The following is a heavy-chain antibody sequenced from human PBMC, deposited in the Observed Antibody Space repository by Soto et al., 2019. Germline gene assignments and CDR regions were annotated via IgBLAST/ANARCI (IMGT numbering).Heavy chain of an antibody. CDR2: IHPSDSDT. D-gene: IGHD4-17*01. J-gene: IGHJ3*02. Sequence: GESLKISCKGSGYSFTSQWVGWVRQMPGKGPELMGIIHPSDSDTRYSPSFEGQVTISVDKSISTAYLQWSSLEASDTAMYYCARRTVTTYAFDIWGQGTMVTVSS. CDR1: GYSFTSQW. CDR3: ARRTVTTYAFDI. V-gene: IGHV5-51*01.